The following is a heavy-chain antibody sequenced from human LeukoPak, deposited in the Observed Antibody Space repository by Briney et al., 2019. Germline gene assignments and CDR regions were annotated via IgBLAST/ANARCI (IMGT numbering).Heavy chain of an antibody. CDR3: AELGITMIGGV. D-gene: IGHD3-10*02. CDR1: GFNFMTYG. Sequence: GGSLRLSCAASGFNFMTYGMHWVRQAPGKGLEWVSYISSSGSTIYYADSVKGRFTISRDNAKNSLYLQMNSLRAEDTAVYYCAELGITMIGGVWGKGTTVTISS. CDR2: ISSSGSTI. J-gene: IGHJ6*04. V-gene: IGHV3-48*03.